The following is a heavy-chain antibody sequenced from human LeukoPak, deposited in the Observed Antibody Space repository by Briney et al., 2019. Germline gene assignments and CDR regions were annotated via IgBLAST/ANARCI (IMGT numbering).Heavy chain of an antibody. D-gene: IGHD2-2*01. CDR3: ARASFIVVVPAATTFDY. CDR1: GFTFDDYG. Sequence: GGSLRLSCAASGFTFDDYGMSWVRQAPGKGLEWVSGINWNGGSTGYADSVKGRFTISRDNAKNYLYLQMNSLRAEDTALYYCARASFIVVVPAATTFDYWGQGTLVAVSS. CDR2: INWNGGST. J-gene: IGHJ4*02. V-gene: IGHV3-20*04.